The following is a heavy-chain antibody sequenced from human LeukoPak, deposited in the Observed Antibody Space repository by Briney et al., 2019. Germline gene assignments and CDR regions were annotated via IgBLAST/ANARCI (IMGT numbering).Heavy chain of an antibody. D-gene: IGHD3-22*01. CDR3: AREPVAYYDSSFDY. Sequence: GGSLRPSCAASGFTFSSYEMNWVRQAPGKGLEWVSYISSSGSTIYYADSVKGRFTISRDNAKNSLYLQMNSLRAEDTAVYYCAREPVAYYDSSFDYWGQGTLVTVSS. CDR2: ISSSGSTI. V-gene: IGHV3-48*03. J-gene: IGHJ4*02. CDR1: GFTFSSYE.